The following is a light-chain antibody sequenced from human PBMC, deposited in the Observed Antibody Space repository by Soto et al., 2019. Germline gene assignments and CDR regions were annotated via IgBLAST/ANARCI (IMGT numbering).Light chain of an antibody. CDR2: GVS. CDR3: CSYTSSSRYV. CDR1: SSDLGTYNY. V-gene: IGLV2-14*03. J-gene: IGLJ1*01. Sequence: QSALTQPASVSGSPGQSITISCTGTSSDLGTYNYVTWYQQHPDNAPKVMIYGVSNRPSGVSNRFSGSKSGNTASLTISGLQAEDEADYYCCSYTSSSRYVFGTGTKVTVL.